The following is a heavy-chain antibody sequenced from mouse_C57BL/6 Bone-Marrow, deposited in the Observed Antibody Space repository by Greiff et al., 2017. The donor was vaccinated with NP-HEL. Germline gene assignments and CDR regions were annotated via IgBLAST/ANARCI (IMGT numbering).Heavy chain of an antibody. D-gene: IGHD1-1*01. CDR2: IDPSDSYT. J-gene: IGHJ2*01. CDR3: ARWRITTVVATVDYFDY. CDR1: GYTFTSYW. Sequence: QVHVKQPGAELVRPGTSVKLSCKASGYTFTSYWMHWVKQRPGQGLEWIGVIDPSDSYTNYNQKFKGKATLTVDPSSSTAYMQLSSLTSEDSAVYYCARWRITTVVATVDYFDYWGQGTTLTVSS. V-gene: IGHV1-59*01.